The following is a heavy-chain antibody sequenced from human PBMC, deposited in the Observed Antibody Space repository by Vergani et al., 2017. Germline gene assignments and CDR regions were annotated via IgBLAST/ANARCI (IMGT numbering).Heavy chain of an antibody. CDR1: GYTFTSYD. J-gene: IGHJ6*03. V-gene: IGHV1-8*01. D-gene: IGHD6-25*01. CDR3: ARYRSAAGGYYYYYYYMAV. CDR2: INPNSGNT. Sequence: QVQLVQSGAEVKKPGASVKVSCKASGYTFTSYDINWVRQATGQGLEWMGWINPNSGNTGYAQKFQGRVTMTRNTSISTAYMELSSLRSEDTAVYYCARYRSAAGGYYYYYYYMAVWGKGTTVTVSS.